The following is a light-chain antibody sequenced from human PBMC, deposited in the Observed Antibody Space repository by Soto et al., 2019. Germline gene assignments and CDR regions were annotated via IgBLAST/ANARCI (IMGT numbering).Light chain of an antibody. V-gene: IGKV3-20*01. CDR2: GAS. J-gene: IGKJ2*01. CDR3: HHYGSSPPRT. Sequence: EIVLTQSPGTLSLSPGERATLSCRASQSVSGSYLAWYQHKPGQAPRLLIYGASNRATGIPDRFSGSGSGTAFPLPLSRLEPEDFAVYYCHHYGSSPPRTFGQGTQLETK. CDR1: QSVSGSY.